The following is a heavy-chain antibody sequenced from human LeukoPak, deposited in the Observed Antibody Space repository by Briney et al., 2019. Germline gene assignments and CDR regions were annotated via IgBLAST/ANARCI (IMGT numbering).Heavy chain of an antibody. Sequence: SVKVSCKASGGTFSSYAISWVRQAPGQGLEWMGRIIPILGIANYTQKFQGRVTITADKSTSTAYMELSSLRSEDTAVYYCARVRYSGSYFDYWGQGTLVTVSS. V-gene: IGHV1-69*04. J-gene: IGHJ4*02. CDR2: IIPILGIA. D-gene: IGHD1-26*01. CDR3: ARVRYSGSYFDY. CDR1: GGTFSSYA.